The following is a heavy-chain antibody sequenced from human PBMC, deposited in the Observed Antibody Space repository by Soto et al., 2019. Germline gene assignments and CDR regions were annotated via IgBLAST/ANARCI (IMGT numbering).Heavy chain of an antibody. CDR3: ARRPGAARPGFDY. D-gene: IGHD6-6*01. CDR2: IYYSGST. Sequence: SDTLSLTCTVSGGSISSSSYYWGWIRQPPGKGLEWIGSIYYSGSTYYNPSLKSRVTISVDTSKNQFSLKLSSVTGADTAVYYCARRPGAARPGFDYWGQGTLVTSPQ. CDR1: GGSISSSSYY. J-gene: IGHJ4*02. V-gene: IGHV4-39*01.